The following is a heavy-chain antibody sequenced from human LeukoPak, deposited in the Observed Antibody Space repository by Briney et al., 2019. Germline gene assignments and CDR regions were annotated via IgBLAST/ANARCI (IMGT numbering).Heavy chain of an antibody. J-gene: IGHJ5*02. CDR1: GGSISSGSYY. V-gene: IGHV4-39*02. Sequence: SETLSLTCTVSGGSISSGSYYWGRIRQPPGKGLEWIGSIYYSGSTYYNPSLKSRVTISVDTSKNQFSLKLTSVTAADTAVYYCAIETAKYTSSLDWFDPWGQGTLVTVSS. D-gene: IGHD6-13*01. CDR3: AIETAKYTSSLDWFDP. CDR2: IYYSGST.